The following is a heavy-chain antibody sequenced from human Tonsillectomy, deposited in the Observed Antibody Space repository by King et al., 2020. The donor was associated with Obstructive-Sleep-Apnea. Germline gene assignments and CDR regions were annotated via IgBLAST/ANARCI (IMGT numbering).Heavy chain of an antibody. CDR3: ARVAGHRFDY. V-gene: IGHV4-39*07. CDR1: GVSFSSSNSY. Sequence: QLQLQESGPGLVKPSETLSLTCTVSGVSFSSSNSYWAWIRQPPGKGLEWIGTIYYSGSTYYNPSLRSRVTTSVDTSKSQFSLKLTSVTASDTAVYYCARVAGHRFDYWGQGTLVTVSS. CDR2: IYYSGST. J-gene: IGHJ4*02.